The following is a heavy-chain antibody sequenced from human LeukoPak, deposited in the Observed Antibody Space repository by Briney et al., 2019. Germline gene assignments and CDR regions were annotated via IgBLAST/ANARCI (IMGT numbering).Heavy chain of an antibody. CDR2: INHSGST. CDR1: GGSFSGYY. V-gene: IGHV4-34*01. Sequence: SETLSLTCAVYGGSFSGYYWSWIRQPPGKGLEWIGEINHSGSTNYNPSLKSRVTISVDTSKNQFSLKLSSVTAADTAVYYCARGEDTAMVAPFDYWGQGPLVTVSS. J-gene: IGHJ4*02. D-gene: IGHD5-18*01. CDR3: ARGEDTAMVAPFDY.